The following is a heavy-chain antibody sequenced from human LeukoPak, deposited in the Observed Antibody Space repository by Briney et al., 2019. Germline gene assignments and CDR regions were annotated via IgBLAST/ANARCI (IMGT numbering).Heavy chain of an antibody. J-gene: IGHJ4*01. V-gene: IGHV1-18*01. CDR1: GYTFSNYG. CDR3: ARDNDKVVDH. Sequence: ASVKVSCKTSGYTFSNYGISWVRQAPGQGLEWMGWITAYNGNRLYAQRSQGRITLTTDTSTSTSYMELRSLEYDDTAIYYCARDNDKVVDHWGQGTLVTVSS. CDR2: ITAYNGNR. D-gene: IGHD1-1*01.